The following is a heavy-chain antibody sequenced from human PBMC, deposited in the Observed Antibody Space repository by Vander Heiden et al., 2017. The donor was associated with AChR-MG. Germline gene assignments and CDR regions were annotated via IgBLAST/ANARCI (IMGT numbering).Heavy chain of an antibody. CDR3: ARDRVTVTTHAFDY. CDR2: ISSSSSII. J-gene: IGHJ4*02. V-gene: IGHV3-48*02. D-gene: IGHD4-17*01. CDR1: GFTFSSYG. Sequence: EVQLVESGGGLGQPGGSLRLSCAASGFTFSSYGMNWVRQAPGKGLEWVSYISSSSSIIFNADSVKGRFTISRDNAKNSLYLQMNSLRDEDTAVYYCARDRVTVTTHAFDYWGRGTLVTVSS.